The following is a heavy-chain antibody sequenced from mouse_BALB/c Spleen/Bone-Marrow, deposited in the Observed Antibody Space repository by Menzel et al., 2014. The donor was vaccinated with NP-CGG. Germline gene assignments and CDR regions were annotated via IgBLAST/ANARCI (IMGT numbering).Heavy chain of an antibody. Sequence: VQVVESGAELAKPGASVKMSCKASGYTFTSYWMHWVKQRPGQGLEWIGYINPSTGYTEYNQRFKDKATLTAAKSSSTVCMQRSSLTAEDYGVYYCAGMGVWEWGQGTSVTVSS. V-gene: IGHV1-7*01. D-gene: IGHD2-10*02. J-gene: IGHJ4*01. CDR3: AGMGVWE. CDR2: INPSTGYT. CDR1: GYTFTSYW.